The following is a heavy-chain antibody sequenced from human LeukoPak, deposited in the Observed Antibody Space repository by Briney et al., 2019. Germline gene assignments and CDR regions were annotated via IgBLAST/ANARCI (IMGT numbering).Heavy chain of an antibody. J-gene: IGHJ6*03. CDR2: IKSKTDGGTT. V-gene: IGHV3-15*01. CDR1: GFTFSNAW. D-gene: IGHD3-9*01. CDR3: TKVGAASLRYFDWLSTLTHYYYYMDV. Sequence: GGSLRLSCAASGFTFSNAWMSWVRQAPGKGLEWVGRIKSKTDGGTTDYAAPVKGRFTISRDDSKNTLYLQMNSLKTEDTAVYYCTKVGAASLRYFDWLSTLTHYYYYMDVWGKGTTVTVSS.